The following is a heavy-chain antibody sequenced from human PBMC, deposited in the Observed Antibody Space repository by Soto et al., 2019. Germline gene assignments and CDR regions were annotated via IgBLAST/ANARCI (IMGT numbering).Heavy chain of an antibody. J-gene: IGHJ6*02. CDR3: AAEGEDSSSWYLDYGMDV. CDR1: GFTFTSSA. Sequence: SVKVSCKASGFTFTSSAVQWVRQARGQRLEWIGWIVVGSGNTNYAQKFQERVTITRDMSTSTAYMELSSLRSEDTALYYCAAEGEDSSSWYLDYGMDVWGQGTTVTVSS. D-gene: IGHD6-13*01. V-gene: IGHV1-58*01. CDR2: IVVGSGNT.